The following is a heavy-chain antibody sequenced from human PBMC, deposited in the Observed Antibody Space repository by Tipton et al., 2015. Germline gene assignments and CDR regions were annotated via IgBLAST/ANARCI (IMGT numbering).Heavy chain of an antibody. V-gene: IGHV4-34*01. Sequence: TLSLTCAVYGGSFSGYYWSWIRQPPGKGLEWIGEINHSGDTNYNPSLTSRVTMSVDKSNNQFSLKLSSVTAADTAVYFCARDGRYDILTGHSHQYGMDVWGQGTTVTVSS. CDR1: GGSFSGYY. D-gene: IGHD3-9*01. CDR3: ARDGRYDILTGHSHQYGMDV. CDR2: INHSGDT. J-gene: IGHJ6*02.